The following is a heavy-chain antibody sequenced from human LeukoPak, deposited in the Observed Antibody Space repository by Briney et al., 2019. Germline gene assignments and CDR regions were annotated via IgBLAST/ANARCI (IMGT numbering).Heavy chain of an antibody. CDR1: GFTFSSYA. V-gene: IGHV3-23*01. J-gene: IGHJ4*02. Sequence: PGGSLRLSCAASGFTFSSYAMSWVRQAPGKGLEWVSAISGSGGSTYYADSVKGRFTISRDNSKNTLYLQMNSLRAEDTAVYYCAKDPRNYYDSSGYYSYWGQGTLVTVSS. CDR2: ISGSGGST. D-gene: IGHD3-22*01. CDR3: AKDPRNYYDSSGYYSY.